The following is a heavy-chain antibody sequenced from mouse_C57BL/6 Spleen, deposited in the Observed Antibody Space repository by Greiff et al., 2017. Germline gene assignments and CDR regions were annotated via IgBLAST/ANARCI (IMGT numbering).Heavy chain of an antibody. D-gene: IGHD2-2*01. V-gene: IGHV1-58*01. CDR1: GYTFTSYG. Sequence: VQLKESGAELVRPGSSVKMSCKTSGYTFTSYGINWVKQRPGQGLEWIGYIYLGNGYTEYNEKFKGKATLTSDTSSSTAYMQLSSLTSEDSAIYFCAGGGYDGGYYFDYWGQGTTLTVAS. J-gene: IGHJ2*01. CDR2: IYLGNGYT. CDR3: AGGGYDGGYYFDY.